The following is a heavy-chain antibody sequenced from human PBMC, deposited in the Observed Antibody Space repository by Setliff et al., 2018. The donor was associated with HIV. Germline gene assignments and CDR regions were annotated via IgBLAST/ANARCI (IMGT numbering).Heavy chain of an antibody. J-gene: IGHJ5*02. V-gene: IGHV3-30*04. CDR1: GFTFNNYA. D-gene: IGHD2-8*01. Sequence: PGGSLRLSCAASGFTFNNYAMHWVRQVPGKGLEWLSVISFDGSNKYYAEHVKGRFTISRDKSNNTLSLHMRGLRVEDTAVYYCARVLLRTNPLYGVASNWFDPWGQGTLVTVSS. CDR3: ARVLLRTNPLYGVASNWFDP. CDR2: ISFDGSNK.